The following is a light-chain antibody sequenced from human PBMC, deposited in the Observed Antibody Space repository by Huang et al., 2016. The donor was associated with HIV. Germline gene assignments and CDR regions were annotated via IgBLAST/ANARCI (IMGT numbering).Light chain of an antibody. J-gene: IGKJ4*01. V-gene: IGKV3-15*01. CDR3: QQYSDWPPLT. CDR2: AAA. CDR1: QSLSNR. Sequence: EIVLTQSPVTLSLSPGARATLSCRASQSLSNRLAWYQRTSGQPPRILIFAAAPRATGIPARFSGSGSGTEFTLTISSLQSEDFAVYSCQQYSDWPPLTFGGGTKVEIK.